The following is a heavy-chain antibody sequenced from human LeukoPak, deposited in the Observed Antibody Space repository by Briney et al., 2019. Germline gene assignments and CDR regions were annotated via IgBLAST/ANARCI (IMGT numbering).Heavy chain of an antibody. Sequence: PGGSLRLSCAASGFTFDDYGMSWVRQALGKGLEWVSGINWNGGSTGYADSVKGRFTISRDNAKNSLYLQMNSLRAEDTALYYCARDGIVGATPAFDIWGQGTMVTVSS. J-gene: IGHJ3*02. D-gene: IGHD1-26*01. CDR3: ARDGIVGATPAFDI. V-gene: IGHV3-20*04. CDR2: INWNGGST. CDR1: GFTFDDYG.